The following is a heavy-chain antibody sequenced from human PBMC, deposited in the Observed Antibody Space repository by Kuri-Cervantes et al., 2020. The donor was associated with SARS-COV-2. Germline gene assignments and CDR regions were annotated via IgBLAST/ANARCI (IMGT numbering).Heavy chain of an antibody. CDR2: IIPIFGTA. CDR3: AVGDCSGGTCYPDYYYGMDI. D-gene: IGHD2-15*01. CDR1: GGTFSSYA. Sequence: SVKVSCKASGGTFSSYAISWVRQAPGQGLEWMGGIIPIFGTANYAQKFQGRVTITADESTSTAYMDLNSLGSEDTAVYYCAVGDCSGGTCYPDYYYGMDIWGQGTTVTVSS. J-gene: IGHJ6*02. V-gene: IGHV1-69*13.